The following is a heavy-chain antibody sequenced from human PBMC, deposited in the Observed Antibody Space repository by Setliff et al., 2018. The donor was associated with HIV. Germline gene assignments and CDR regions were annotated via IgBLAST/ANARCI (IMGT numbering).Heavy chain of an antibody. Sequence: GGSLRLSCAAAGFTFSGYRMNWVRQAPGKGLEWVSHISSSSSTIYYADSVKGRFTISRDNSKNTLHLQMNSLRAEDTAVYYCAKAIDKGSVRMDVWGKGTTVTVSS. CDR3: AKAIDKGSVRMDV. V-gene: IGHV3-48*01. D-gene: IGHD1-1*01. CDR2: ISSSSSTI. J-gene: IGHJ6*04. CDR1: GFTFSGYR.